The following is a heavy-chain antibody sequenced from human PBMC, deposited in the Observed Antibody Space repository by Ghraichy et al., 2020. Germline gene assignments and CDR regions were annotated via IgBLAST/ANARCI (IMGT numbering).Heavy chain of an antibody. CDR1: GGSVSSGSYY. V-gene: IGHV4-61*01. D-gene: IGHD3-9*01. CDR3: ARAFLTGYSAGQEY. J-gene: IGHJ4*02. Sequence: SETLSLTCTVSGGSVSSGSYYWSWIRQPPGKGLEWIGYIYYSGSTNYNPSLKSRVTISVDTSKNQFSLKLSSVTAADTAVYYCARAFLTGYSAGQEYWGQGTLVTVSS. CDR2: IYYSGST.